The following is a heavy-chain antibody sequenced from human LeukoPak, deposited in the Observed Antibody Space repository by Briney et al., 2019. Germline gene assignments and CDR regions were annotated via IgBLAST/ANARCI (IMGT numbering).Heavy chain of an antibody. J-gene: IGHJ4*02. CDR1: GGSISSSNW. D-gene: IGHD6-6*01. V-gene: IGHV4-4*02. CDR2: IYHSGST. Sequence: SETLSLTCAVSGGSISSSNWWSWVRQPPGKGLEWIGEIYHSGSTNYNPSLKSRVTISVDTSKNQFSLKLSSVTAADTAVYYCAAGGGEQLVFWDYWGQGTLVTVSS. CDR3: AAGGGEQLVFWDY.